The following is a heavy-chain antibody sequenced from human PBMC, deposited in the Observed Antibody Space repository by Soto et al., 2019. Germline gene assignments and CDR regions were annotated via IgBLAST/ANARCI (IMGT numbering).Heavy chain of an antibody. V-gene: IGHV1-69*02. Sequence: SVKVSCKASGGTFSSYTISWVRQAPGQGLEWMGRIIPILGIANYAQKFQGRVTITADKSTSTAYMELSSLRSEDTAVYYCARGVAVAGTLGDAFDIWGQGTMVTVSS. D-gene: IGHD6-19*01. CDR3: ARGVAVAGTLGDAFDI. CDR1: GGTFSSYT. CDR2: IIPILGIA. J-gene: IGHJ3*02.